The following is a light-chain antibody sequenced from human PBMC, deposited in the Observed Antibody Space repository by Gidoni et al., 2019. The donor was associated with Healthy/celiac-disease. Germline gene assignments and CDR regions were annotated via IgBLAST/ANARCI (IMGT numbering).Light chain of an antibody. CDR1: QSVSST. J-gene: IGKJ2*01. CDR2: GAS. CDR3: QQYNNWPPYT. Sequence: EIVMTQSPATLSVSPGERATLSCRASQSVSSTLAGYQQKPGQAPRLLIYGASTRATDIPARFSGSGSGTEFTLTISSLQSEDFAVYYCQQYNNWPPYTFGQGTKLEIK. V-gene: IGKV3-15*01.